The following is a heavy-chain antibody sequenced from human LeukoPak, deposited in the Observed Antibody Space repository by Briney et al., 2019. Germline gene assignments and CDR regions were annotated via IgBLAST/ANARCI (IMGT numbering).Heavy chain of an antibody. V-gene: IGHV3-23*01. CDR2: ISGNGGST. Sequence: GGSLRLSCAASGFTFSSYAMSWVRQAPGKGLEWVSAISGNGGSTYYADSVKGRFTISRDNSKNTLYLQMNGLRAEDTAVYYCAKDLLYSSSSYSNGVDVWSQGTTVTVSS. D-gene: IGHD6-13*01. J-gene: IGHJ6*02. CDR3: AKDLLYSSSSYSNGVDV. CDR1: GFTFSSYA.